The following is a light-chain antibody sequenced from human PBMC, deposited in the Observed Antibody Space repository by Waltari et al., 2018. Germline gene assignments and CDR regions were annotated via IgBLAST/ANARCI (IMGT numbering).Light chain of an antibody. CDR1: QRVSSNF. CDR2: GAS. J-gene: IGKJ1*01. V-gene: IGKV3-20*01. CDR3: QQYGTSPQT. Sequence: VLKQSPATLSLSPGERATLFCRASQRVSSNFLAWFQQKPGQAPRLLMYGASSRASGIPDRFSGSGSETDFTLTISRLESEDVAVYYCQQYGTSPQTFGQGTKVEI.